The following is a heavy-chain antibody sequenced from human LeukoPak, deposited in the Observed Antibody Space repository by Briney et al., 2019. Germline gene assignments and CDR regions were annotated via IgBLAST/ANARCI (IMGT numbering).Heavy chain of an antibody. CDR3: AKATVGTTGGSFDY. CDR1: GFTFGSYA. D-gene: IGHD1-26*01. Sequence: GGSLRLSCAASGFTFGSYAMRWVRQAPGKGLEWASGISSSGESTYYGDSVKGRFTISRDNSKSTLYLQMNSLRAEDTAVYYCAKATVGTTGGSFDYWGQGTLVTVSS. CDR2: ISSSGEST. V-gene: IGHV3-23*01. J-gene: IGHJ4*02.